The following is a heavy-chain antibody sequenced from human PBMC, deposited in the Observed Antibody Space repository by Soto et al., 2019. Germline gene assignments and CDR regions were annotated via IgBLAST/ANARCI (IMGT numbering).Heavy chain of an antibody. CDR2: ISGSGGST. Sequence: EVQLLESGGGLVQPGGSLRLSCAASGFTFSSYAMSWVRQAPGKGLEWVSAISGSGGSTYYADSVKGRFTISRDNSKNTLYLQMNSLRAEDTAVYYCAIDLAYSSSSGGGGYWGQGTLVTVSS. D-gene: IGHD6-6*01. V-gene: IGHV3-23*01. CDR1: GFTFSSYA. J-gene: IGHJ4*02. CDR3: AIDLAYSSSSGGGGY.